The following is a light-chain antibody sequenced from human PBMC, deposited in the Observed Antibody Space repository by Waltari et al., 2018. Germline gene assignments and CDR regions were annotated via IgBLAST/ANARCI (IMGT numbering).Light chain of an antibody. CDR1: SSNIGAGYD. CDR2: GNC. V-gene: IGLV1-40*01. Sequence: QSVLTQPPSVSGAPGQRVPISCTGSSSNIGAGYDVHWYQQLPGTAPKLLIYGNCNRPSGVPDRFSGSKSDTSSSLAITGLQAEDEADYYCQSYDSSLSGFWVFGGGTKLTVL. J-gene: IGLJ3*02. CDR3: QSYDSSLSGFWV.